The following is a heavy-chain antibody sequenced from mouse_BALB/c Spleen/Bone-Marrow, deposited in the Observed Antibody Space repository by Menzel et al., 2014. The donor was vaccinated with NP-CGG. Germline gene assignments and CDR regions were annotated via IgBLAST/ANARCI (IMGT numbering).Heavy chain of an antibody. V-gene: IGHV2-9*02. Sequence: QVQLQQSGPGLVSPSQSLSITCTVSEFSLTTYGLHWVRQPPGRGLEWLGVIWAGGITNYNSTLVSRLSISKDNSKSQVFLKMNSLQTDDTAMYYCARGLRLRDYFDYWGQGTTLTVSS. CDR1: EFSLTTYG. D-gene: IGHD1-2*01. CDR2: IWAGGIT. CDR3: ARGLRLRDYFDY. J-gene: IGHJ2*01.